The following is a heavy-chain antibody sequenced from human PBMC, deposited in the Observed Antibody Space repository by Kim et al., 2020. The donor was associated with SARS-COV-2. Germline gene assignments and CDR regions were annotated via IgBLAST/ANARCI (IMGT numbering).Heavy chain of an antibody. Sequence: SETLSLTCTVSGGSVSSGSYYWSWIRQPPGKGLEWIGYIYYSGSTNYNPSLKSRVTISVDTSKNQFSLKLSSVTAADTAVYYCARDRGVGYCSGGSCHYYYYGRDVWGQGTTVTVSS. CDR3: ARDRGVGYCSGGSCHYYYYGRDV. CDR2: IYYSGST. CDR1: GGSVSSGSYY. J-gene: IGHJ6*02. D-gene: IGHD2-15*01. V-gene: IGHV4-61*01.